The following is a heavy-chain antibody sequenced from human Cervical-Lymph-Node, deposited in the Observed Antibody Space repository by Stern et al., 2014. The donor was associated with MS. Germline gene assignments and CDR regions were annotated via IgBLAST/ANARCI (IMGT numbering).Heavy chain of an antibody. CDR2: INPSGGST. CDR3: ATSYGAPYYFDY. J-gene: IGHJ4*02. D-gene: IGHD4-17*01. CDR1: GYTFTSYY. V-gene: IGHV1-46*03. Sequence: QMQLVQSGAEVKKPGASVKVSCKASGYTFTSYYMHWVRQAPGQGLEWMGIINPSGGSTSYAQKFQGRVTMTRDTSTSTVYMELSSLRSEDTAVYYCATSYGAPYYFDYWGQGTLVTVSS.